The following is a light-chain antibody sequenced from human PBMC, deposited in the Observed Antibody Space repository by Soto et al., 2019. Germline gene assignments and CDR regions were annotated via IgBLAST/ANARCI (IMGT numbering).Light chain of an antibody. CDR1: SPNIGSNY. J-gene: IGLJ3*02. CDR2: SDA. Sequence: QSVLTQPPSASGTPGQRVTISCSGSSPNIGSNYVYWYQQLPGTAPKLLIYSDAQRPSGVPDRISGSKSGTSASLAIRGLRSEDEGDYYCAAWDDSLNVVLFGGGTKLTVL. V-gene: IGLV1-47*01. CDR3: AAWDDSLNVVL.